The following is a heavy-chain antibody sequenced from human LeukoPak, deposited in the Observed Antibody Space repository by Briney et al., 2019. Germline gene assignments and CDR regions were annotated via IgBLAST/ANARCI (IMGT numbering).Heavy chain of an antibody. CDR1: GFTFSSYE. Sequence: PGGSLRLSCVASGFTFSSYEMNWVRQAPGKGLEWVSYISSSGSTIYYADSVKGRFTISRDNAKNSLYLQMNSLRAEDTAVYYCARAKRNGFDIWGQGTMVTVSS. CDR2: ISSSGSTI. V-gene: IGHV3-48*03. CDR3: ARAKRNGFDI. J-gene: IGHJ3*02.